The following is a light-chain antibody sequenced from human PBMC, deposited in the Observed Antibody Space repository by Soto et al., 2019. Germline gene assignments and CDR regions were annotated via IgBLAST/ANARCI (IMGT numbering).Light chain of an antibody. Sequence: SYELTQPPSVSVAPGQTARLTCGGSNIGSKTVHWYQQKPGQAPVLVVYDDADRPSGIPERFSGSNSGNTAALTISRVEAGHEADYYCQGWDANTDHVVFGGGTKVTVL. V-gene: IGLV3-21*02. CDR2: DDA. CDR3: QGWDANTDHVV. J-gene: IGLJ2*01. CDR1: NIGSKT.